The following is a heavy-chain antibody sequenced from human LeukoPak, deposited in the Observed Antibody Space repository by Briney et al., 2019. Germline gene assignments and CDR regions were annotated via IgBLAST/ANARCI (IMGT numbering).Heavy chain of an antibody. Sequence: SETLSLTCTVSGGSISSSSYYWGWIRQPPGKGLEWIGSIYYSGRTYYNPSLKSRVTISVDTSKNQFSLKLSSVTAADTAVYYCARAVSKYGSGSYRAEEGDYWGQGTLVTVSS. CDR3: ARAVSKYGSGSYRAEEGDY. CDR2: IYYSGRT. D-gene: IGHD3-10*01. CDR1: GGSISSSSYY. J-gene: IGHJ4*02. V-gene: IGHV4-39*01.